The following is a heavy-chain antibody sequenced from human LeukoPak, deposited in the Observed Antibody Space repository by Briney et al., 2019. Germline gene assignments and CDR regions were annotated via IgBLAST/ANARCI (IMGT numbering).Heavy chain of an antibody. Sequence: GGSLRLSCAASAFTFSSFGMHWVRQAPGKGLEWVAVIWYDGSKKYYAESVKGRFTISRDNSKNTLYLQMNSLRAEDTAVYYCARVANITTFGMDVWGQGTTITVSS. CDR1: AFTFSSFG. CDR2: IWYDGSKK. J-gene: IGHJ6*02. CDR3: ARVANITTFGMDV. D-gene: IGHD3-9*01. V-gene: IGHV3-33*01.